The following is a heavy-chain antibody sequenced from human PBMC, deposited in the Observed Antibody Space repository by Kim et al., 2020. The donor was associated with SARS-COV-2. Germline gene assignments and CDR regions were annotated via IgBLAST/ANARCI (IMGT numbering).Heavy chain of an antibody. Sequence: GGSLRLSCAASGFTFSDYYMRWIRQAPGKGLEWVSYISSSSSYTNYADSVKGRFTISRDNAKNLLYLQMNSLRAEDTAVYYCAREFRKTYYDFWSGNCPTPDYYGMDVWGQGTTVTVSS. J-gene: IGHJ6*02. CDR1: GFTFSDYY. CDR3: AREFRKTYYDFWSGNCPTPDYYGMDV. CDR2: ISSSSSYT. V-gene: IGHV3-11*06. D-gene: IGHD3-3*01.